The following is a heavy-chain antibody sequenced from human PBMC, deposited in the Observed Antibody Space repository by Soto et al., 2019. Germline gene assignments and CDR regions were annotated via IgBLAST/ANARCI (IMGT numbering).Heavy chain of an antibody. CDR1: GFTFIDDY. Sequence: QVQLVESGGSLVKPGGSLRLSCAASGFTFIDDYMSWIRQAPRKGREWVSYISSSGSTIYYADSVKGRFTISRDNAKNSLYLQMNSLRAEDTAVYYCARFPQHCSSTSCYGIYYYYYMDVWGKGTTVTVSS. D-gene: IGHD2-2*01. CDR2: ISSSGSTI. V-gene: IGHV3-11*01. CDR3: ARFPQHCSSTSCYGIYYYYYMDV. J-gene: IGHJ6*03.